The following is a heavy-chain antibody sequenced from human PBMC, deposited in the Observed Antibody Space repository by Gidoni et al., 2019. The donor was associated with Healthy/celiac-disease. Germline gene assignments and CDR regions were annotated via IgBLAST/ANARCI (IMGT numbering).Heavy chain of an antibody. J-gene: IGHJ2*01. CDR1: GGSISSSNW. D-gene: IGHD4-17*01. Sequence: QVQLQESGPGLVQPSGTLSLTCAVSGGSISSSNWWSWVRQPPGKGLEWIGEIYHSGSTNYNPSLKSRVTISVDKSKNQFSLKLSSVTAADTAVYYCARDYCTTCPTVARGWYFDLWGRGTLVTVSS. V-gene: IGHV4-4*02. CDR2: IYHSGST. CDR3: ARDYCTTCPTVARGWYFDL.